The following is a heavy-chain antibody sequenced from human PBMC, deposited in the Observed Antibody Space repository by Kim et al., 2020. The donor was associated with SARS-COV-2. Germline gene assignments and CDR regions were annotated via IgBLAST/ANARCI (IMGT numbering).Heavy chain of an antibody. D-gene: IGHD5-12*01. CDR2: ISYDGSNK. V-gene: IGHV3-30*18. J-gene: IGHJ4*02. Sequence: GGSLRLSCAASGFTFSSYGMHWVRQAPGKGLEWVAVISYDGSNKYYADSVKGRFTISRDNSKNTLYLQMNSLRAEDTAVYYCAKDLGWLQFGGDYWGQGTLVTVS. CDR1: GFTFSSYG. CDR3: AKDLGWLQFGGDY.